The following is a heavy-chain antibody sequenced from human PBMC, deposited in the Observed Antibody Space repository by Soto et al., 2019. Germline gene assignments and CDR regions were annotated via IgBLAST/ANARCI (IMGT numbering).Heavy chain of an antibody. CDR2: IHYSGRT. D-gene: IGHD6-13*01. CDR3: ARRLSYGVAGPGTLFEF. CDR1: DDSSSTSGYS. J-gene: IGHJ4*02. V-gene: IGHV4-39*01. Sequence: QLQLRESGPGLVKPSETLSLTCTVSDDSSSTSGYSWGWIRQPPGRGLEWIGRIHYSGRTSYSPSLRSRVTISVDTPESQFSLRLNSVTAADTAVYYCARRLSYGVAGPGTLFEFWGQGTLVIVSS.